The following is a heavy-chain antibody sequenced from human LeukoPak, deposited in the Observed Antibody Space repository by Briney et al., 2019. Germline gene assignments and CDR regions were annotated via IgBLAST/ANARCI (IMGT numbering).Heavy chain of an antibody. CDR2: INHSGST. J-gene: IGHJ4*02. CDR1: GGSFSGYY. Sequence: PSETLSLTCAVYGGSFSGYYWSWIRRPPGKGLEWIGEINHSGSTNYNPSLKSRVTISVDTSKNQFSLKLSSVTAADTAVYYCARGLYYDSSGYYSYYFDYWGQGTLVTVSS. D-gene: IGHD3-22*01. V-gene: IGHV4-34*01. CDR3: ARGLYYDSSGYYSYYFDY.